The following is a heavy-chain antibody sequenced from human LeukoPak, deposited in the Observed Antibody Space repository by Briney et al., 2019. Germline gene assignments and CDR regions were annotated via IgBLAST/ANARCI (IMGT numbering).Heavy chain of an antibody. D-gene: IGHD6-19*01. CDR1: GFTFSSYS. V-gene: IGHV3-21*01. Sequence: GGSLRLSCAASGFTFSSYSMNWVRQAPGKGLEWVSSISSSSSYIYYADSVKGRFTISRDNAKNSLYLQMNSLRAEDTAVYYCASGAVAATAFDIWGQGTMVTVSS. CDR3: ASGAVAATAFDI. CDR2: ISSSSSYI. J-gene: IGHJ3*02.